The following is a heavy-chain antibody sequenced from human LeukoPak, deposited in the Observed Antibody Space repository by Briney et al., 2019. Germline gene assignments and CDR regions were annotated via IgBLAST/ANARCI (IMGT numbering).Heavy chain of an antibody. CDR3: ARDEKPSSGSPTLPNDAFDI. J-gene: IGHJ3*02. V-gene: IGHV1-69*13. Sequence: ASVKVSCKASGGTFSSYAISWVRQAPGQGLEWMGGIIPIFGTANYAQKFQGRVTITADESTSTAYMELSSLRSEDTAVYYCARDEKPSSGSPTLPNDAFDIWGQGTMVTVSS. CDR1: GGTFSSYA. D-gene: IGHD6-25*01. CDR2: IIPIFGTA.